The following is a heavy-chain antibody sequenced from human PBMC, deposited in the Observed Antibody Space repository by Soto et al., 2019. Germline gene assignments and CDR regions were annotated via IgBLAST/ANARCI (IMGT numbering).Heavy chain of an antibody. D-gene: IGHD3-10*01. CDR3: ANTLTMVRDDPTWFDP. V-gene: IGHV2-5*02. J-gene: IGHJ5*02. CDR2: IYWDDDK. Sequence: SGPTLVNPTQTLTLTCTFSGFSISTSGVGVGWIRQPPGKALEWLALIYWDDDKRYSPSLKSRLTITKDTSKNQVVLTMTNMDPVDTATYYCANTLTMVRDDPTWFDPWGQGTLVTVPQ. CDR1: GFSISTSGVG.